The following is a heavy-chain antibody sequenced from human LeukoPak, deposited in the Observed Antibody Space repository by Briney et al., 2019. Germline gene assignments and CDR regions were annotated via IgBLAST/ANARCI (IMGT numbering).Heavy chain of an antibody. V-gene: IGHV3-21*01. D-gene: IGHD1-26*01. CDR1: GFTFSSYS. CDR3: ARDFPSGSYYFDY. J-gene: IGHJ4*02. CDR2: ISSSSNYI. Sequence: PGGSLRLSCAASGFTFSSYSMNWLRQAPGKGLEWVSSISSSSNYIYYAVSVKGRFNISRNNAKISLYLQMNSLRAEDTAVYYCARDFPSGSYYFDYWGQGTLVTVSS.